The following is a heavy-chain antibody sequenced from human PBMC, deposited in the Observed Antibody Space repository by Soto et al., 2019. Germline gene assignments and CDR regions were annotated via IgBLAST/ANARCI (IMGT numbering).Heavy chain of an antibody. V-gene: IGHV1-69*08. J-gene: IGHJ2*01. D-gene: IGHD2-2*01. CDR1: GGTFSSYT. CDR3: ARERGGIDIVVVPAALSQYFDL. CDR2: IIPILGIA. Sequence: QVQLVQSGAEVKKPGSSVKVSCKASGGTFSSYTISWVRQAPGQGLEWMGRIIPILGIANYAQKFQGRVTITADKSTSTAYMELSSLRSEDTAVYYCARERGGIDIVVVPAALSQYFDLWGRGTLVTVSS.